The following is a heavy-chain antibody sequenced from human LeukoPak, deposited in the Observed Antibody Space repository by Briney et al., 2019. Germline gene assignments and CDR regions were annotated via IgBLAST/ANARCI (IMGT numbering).Heavy chain of an antibody. J-gene: IGHJ4*02. Sequence: GGSLRLSCAGSGFAFESFTMTWVRQAPGKVLEWVSLISATSSDINYAESVRGRFTISRDNAKNSLFLQMDSLRVEDTAIYYCAKGLFSAYDKYLDSWGQGTVVTVSS. V-gene: IGHV3-21*04. CDR2: ISATSSDI. D-gene: IGHD5-12*01. CDR1: GFAFESFT. CDR3: AKGLFSAYDKYLDS.